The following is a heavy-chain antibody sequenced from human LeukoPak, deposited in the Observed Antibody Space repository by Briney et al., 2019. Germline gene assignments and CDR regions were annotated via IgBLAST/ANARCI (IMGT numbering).Heavy chain of an antibody. CDR1: GFTFSSYG. Sequence: GGSLRLSCAASGFTFSSYGMHWVRHAPGKGLEWVAFIRYDGSNKYYADSVKGRFTISRDNSKNTLYLQMNSLRAEDTAVYYCAKAKHSNYYYYYYMDVWGKGTTVTVSS. D-gene: IGHD4-11*01. CDR3: AKAKHSNYYYYYYMDV. V-gene: IGHV3-30*02. CDR2: IRYDGSNK. J-gene: IGHJ6*03.